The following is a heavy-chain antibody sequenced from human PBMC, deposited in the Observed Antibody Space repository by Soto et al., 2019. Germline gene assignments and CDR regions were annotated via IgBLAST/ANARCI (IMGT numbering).Heavy chain of an antibody. CDR1: GFAFTAYA. J-gene: IGHJ5*01. CDR3: VKGGGLAAGGTHNYFDS. Sequence: EVHLAESGGGLVQPGGSLRLSCAASGFAFTAYAMIWVRQAPGRGLEWVSELSATGTTTKYADSVEGRFTISRDNSNNMVHLEMNNLRVDDTAVYFCVKGGGLAAGGTHNYFDSWGQGIVVSVSA. V-gene: IGHV3-23*04. D-gene: IGHD6-13*01. CDR2: LSATGTTT.